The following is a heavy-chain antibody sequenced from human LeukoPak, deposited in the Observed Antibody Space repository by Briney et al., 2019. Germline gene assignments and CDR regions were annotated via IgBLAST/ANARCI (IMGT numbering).Heavy chain of an antibody. J-gene: IGHJ3*02. CDR2: MNPNSGNT. CDR1: GYTFTSYD. CDR3: ARGTLYEDYGDYDAFDI. D-gene: IGHD4-17*01. V-gene: IGHV1-8*01. Sequence: EASVKVSCKASGYTFTSYDINWVRQATGQGLEWMGWMNPNSGNTGYAQKFQGRVTMTRNTSISTAYMELSSLRSEDTAVYYCARGTLYEDYGDYDAFDIWGQGTMVTVSS.